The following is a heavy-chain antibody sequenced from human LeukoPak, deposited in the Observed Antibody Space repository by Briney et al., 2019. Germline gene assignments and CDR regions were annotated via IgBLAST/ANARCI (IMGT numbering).Heavy chain of an antibody. D-gene: IGHD3-3*01. CDR2: IYTSGST. V-gene: IGHV4-61*02. CDR3: ARVGFHYDFRESVSWFDP. J-gene: IGHJ5*02. Sequence: SETLSLTCTVSGGSISSGSYYWSGIRQPAGKGLEWIGRIYTSGSTNYNPSLKSRVTISVDTSKNQFSLKLSSVTAADTAVYYCARVGFHYDFRESVSWFDPWGHGTLVTVSS. CDR1: GGSISSGSYY.